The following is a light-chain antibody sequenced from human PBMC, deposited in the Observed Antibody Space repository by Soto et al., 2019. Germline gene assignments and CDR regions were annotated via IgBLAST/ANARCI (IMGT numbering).Light chain of an antibody. V-gene: IGKV4-1*01. J-gene: IGKJ1*01. CDR2: WAS. CDR1: QSVLYSSNNKNY. CDR3: LQYYTTPIRT. Sequence: DIVMTQSPDSLAVSLGERATINCKSSQSVLYSSNNKNYLAWYQQKPGQPPKLLIYWASTRESGVPDRFSGSGSGTDFTLTISSLQAEDVAVYYCLQYYTTPIRTFGQGTKVEIK.